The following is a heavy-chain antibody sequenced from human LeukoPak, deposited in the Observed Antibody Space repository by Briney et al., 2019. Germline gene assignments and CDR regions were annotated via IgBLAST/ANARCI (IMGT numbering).Heavy chain of an antibody. J-gene: IGHJ4*02. CDR2: IYYSGST. CDR3: ARDYPAAGTFDY. D-gene: IGHD6-13*01. V-gene: IGHV4-59*01. CDR1: GGSFSGYY. Sequence: SETLSLTCAVYGGSFSGYYWSWIRQPPGKGLEWIGYIYYSGSTNYNPSLKSRVTISVDTSKNQFSLKLSSVTAADTAVYYCARDYPAAGTFDYWGQGTRVTVSS.